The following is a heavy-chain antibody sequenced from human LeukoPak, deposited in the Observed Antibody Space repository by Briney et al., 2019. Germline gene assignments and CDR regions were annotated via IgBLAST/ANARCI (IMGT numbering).Heavy chain of an antibody. CDR3: ARGRRVVPAAPLGY. Sequence: SVKVSCKASGGTFSSYAISWVRQAPGQGLEWMGGIIPIFGTANYAQKFQGRVTITTDESTSTAYMELSSLRSEDTAVYYCARGRRVVPAAPLGYWGQGTLVTVSS. D-gene: IGHD2-2*01. J-gene: IGHJ4*02. V-gene: IGHV1-69*05. CDR1: GGTFSSYA. CDR2: IIPIFGTA.